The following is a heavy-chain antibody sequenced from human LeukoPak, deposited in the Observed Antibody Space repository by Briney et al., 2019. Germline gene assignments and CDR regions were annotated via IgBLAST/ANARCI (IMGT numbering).Heavy chain of an antibody. CDR1: GGSISSGGYY. CDR2: IYYSGST. Sequence: PSQTLSLTCTVSGGSISSGGYYWSWIRQHPGKGLEWIEYIYYSGSTYYNPSLKSRVTISVDTSKNQFALKLSSVTAADTAVYYCARDRLRSSWSPGWFDPWGQGTLVTVSS. V-gene: IGHV4-31*03. D-gene: IGHD6-13*01. CDR3: ARDRLRSSWSPGWFDP. J-gene: IGHJ5*02.